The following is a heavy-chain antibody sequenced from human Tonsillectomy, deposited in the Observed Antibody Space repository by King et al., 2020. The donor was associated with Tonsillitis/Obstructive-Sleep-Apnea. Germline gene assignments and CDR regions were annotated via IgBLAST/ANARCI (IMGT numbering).Heavy chain of an antibody. CDR2: ISWDDDK. D-gene: IGHD2-15*01. CDR3: APTLRSGGSFGY. J-gene: IGHJ4*02. Sequence: TLQESGPTLVKPPQTLTLTCTFSGFSLSTTGLGVGWIRQPPGKALEWLALISWDDDKRYSPSLKSRLTITKDTSKNQVILTMTNMDPVDPATYSCAPTLRSGGSFGYWGQGPLVTVSS. CDR1: GFSLSTTGLG. V-gene: IGHV2-5*02.